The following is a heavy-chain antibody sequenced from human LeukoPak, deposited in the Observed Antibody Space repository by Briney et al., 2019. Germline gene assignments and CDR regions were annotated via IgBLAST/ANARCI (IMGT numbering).Heavy chain of an antibody. V-gene: IGHV3-30*02. Sequence: PGGSLRLSCAASGFTFSSYGMHWVRQAPGKGLEWVAFIRYDGSSKYYADSVKGRFTISRDNSKNTLYLQMNSLRAEDTAVYYCARGPYYDSSGGTFDYWGQGTLVTVSS. D-gene: IGHD3-22*01. J-gene: IGHJ4*02. CDR3: ARGPYYDSSGGTFDY. CDR2: IRYDGSSK. CDR1: GFTFSSYG.